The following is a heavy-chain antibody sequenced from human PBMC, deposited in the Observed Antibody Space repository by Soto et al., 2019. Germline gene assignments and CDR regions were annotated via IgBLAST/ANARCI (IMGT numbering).Heavy chain of an antibody. Sequence: QVQLVESGGGVVQPGRSLRLSCAASGFTFSRYGMHWVRQAPGKGLEWVAVIWYDGSNKYYADSVKGRFTISRDNSKNTLYLQMNSLRAEDTAVYYCARDEGYGGNSGYDYWGQGTLVTVSS. CDR3: ARDEGYGGNSGYDY. V-gene: IGHV3-33*01. J-gene: IGHJ4*02. D-gene: IGHD4-17*01. CDR1: GFTFSRYG. CDR2: IWYDGSNK.